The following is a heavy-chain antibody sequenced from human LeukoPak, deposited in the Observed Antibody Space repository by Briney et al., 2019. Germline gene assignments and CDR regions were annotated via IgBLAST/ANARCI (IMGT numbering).Heavy chain of an antibody. J-gene: IGHJ6*03. CDR3: ASSDFWSGSGYYYYYMDV. V-gene: IGHV4-61*02. CDR1: GGSISSGSYY. CDR2: IYTSGST. D-gene: IGHD3-3*01. Sequence: SETLSLTCTVSGGSISSGSYYWSWIRQPAGQGLEWFGCIYTSGSTNHNPSLKSRLTISVDTSKNQFPLKLSSVTAADTAVYYCASSDFWSGSGYYYYYMDVWGKGTTVTVSS.